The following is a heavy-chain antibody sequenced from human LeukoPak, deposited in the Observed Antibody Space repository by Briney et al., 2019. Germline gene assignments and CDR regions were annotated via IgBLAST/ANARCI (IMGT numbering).Heavy chain of an antibody. CDR2: IIPIFGTA. CDR1: GGTFSSYA. Sequence: SVKVSCKASGGTFSSYAISWVRQAPGQGLEWMGGIIPIFGTANYAQKFQGRVTITTDESTSTAYMELSSLRTEDTAVYYCARSGRDGYNLNYWGQGTLVTVSS. CDR3: ARSGRDGYNLNY. J-gene: IGHJ4*02. D-gene: IGHD5-24*01. V-gene: IGHV1-69*05.